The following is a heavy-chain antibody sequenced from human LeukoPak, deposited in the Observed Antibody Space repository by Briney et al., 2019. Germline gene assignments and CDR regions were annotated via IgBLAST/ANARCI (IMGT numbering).Heavy chain of an antibody. CDR2: LSGSGDSA. V-gene: IGHV3-23*01. D-gene: IGHD2-2*01. CDR3: AKSGSRDWDYFEY. J-gene: IGHJ4*02. Sequence: PGGSLRLSCAASGFTFSSYAMSWVRQAPGKGLEWVSALSGSGDSAYYADSVKGRFTISRDNSKNTLYLQMNSLRAEDTAVYYCAKSGSRDWDYFEYWGQGTLVTASS. CDR1: GFTFSSYA.